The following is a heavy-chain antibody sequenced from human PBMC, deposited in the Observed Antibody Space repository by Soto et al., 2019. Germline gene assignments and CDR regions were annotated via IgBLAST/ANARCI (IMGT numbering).Heavy chain of an antibody. CDR2: ISGSGGST. D-gene: IGHD3-3*01. Sequence: VGSLRLSCAASGFTFSSYAMSWVRQAPGKGLEWVSAISGSGGSTYYADSVKGRFTISRDNSKNTLYLQMNSLRAEDTAVYYCAKDAYDFWSGYSRPPFGYWGQGTLVTVSS. CDR1: GFTFSSYA. CDR3: AKDAYDFWSGYSRPPFGY. J-gene: IGHJ4*02. V-gene: IGHV3-23*01.